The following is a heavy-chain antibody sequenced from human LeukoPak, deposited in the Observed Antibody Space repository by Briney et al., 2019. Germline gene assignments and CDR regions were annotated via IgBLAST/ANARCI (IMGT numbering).Heavy chain of an antibody. Sequence: GGSLRRSCAASGFTISSYAMHWVRQAPGKGLEWVAVISYDGGNKYYADSVKGRFTISRDNSKNTLYLQMNSLTDEDTAVYYCARDDHYCSGGSCYEDSDFDYWGQGTLVTVSS. D-gene: IGHD2-15*01. CDR3: ARDDHYCSGGSCYEDSDFDY. J-gene: IGHJ4*02. CDR2: ISYDGGNK. V-gene: IGHV3-30-3*01. CDR1: GFTISSYA.